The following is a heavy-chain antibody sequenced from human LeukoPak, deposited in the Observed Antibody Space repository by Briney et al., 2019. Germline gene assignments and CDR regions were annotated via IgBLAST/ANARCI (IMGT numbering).Heavy chain of an antibody. CDR3: AKGLTNLGDD. Sequence: GGSLRLSCAASGFTFSTYAMSWVRQAPGKGLEWVSGLSGSGSSAYYADSVKGRFTISRDNSKNTLYLQMDSLRPEDTAVYYCAKGLTNLGDDWGQGTLVTVSS. D-gene: IGHD3-9*01. J-gene: IGHJ4*02. V-gene: IGHV3-23*01. CDR2: LSGSGSSA. CDR1: GFTFSTYA.